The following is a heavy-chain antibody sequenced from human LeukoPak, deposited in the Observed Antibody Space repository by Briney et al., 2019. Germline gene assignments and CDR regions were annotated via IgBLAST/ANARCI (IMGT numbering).Heavy chain of an antibody. CDR2: ITGSGGST. J-gene: IGHJ5*02. Sequence: LPGGSLRLSCAASGFTFTNSAMSWVRQAPGKGLEWVSAITGSGGSTFYTDSVKGRFTISRDNSKNTLYLQMNSLRAEDTAVYYCAKSPRWYCSSTSCYSWFDPWGQGTLVTVSS. CDR1: GFTFTNSA. V-gene: IGHV3-23*01. CDR3: AKSPRWYCSSTSCYSWFDP. D-gene: IGHD2-2*02.